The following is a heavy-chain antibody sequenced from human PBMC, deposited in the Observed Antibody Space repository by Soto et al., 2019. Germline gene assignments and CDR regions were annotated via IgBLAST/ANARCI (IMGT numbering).Heavy chain of an antibody. Sequence: ASLKVSCKASGFSFTGYYIHWLRQAPGQGLEWMGWINAHSGGTEYAQKFQGRVTLTRDTSIATAYLTLTSLTSDDTALYYCAKDLTRQLAYWLDPWGQGTQVTVSS. CDR3: AKDLTRQLAYWLDP. V-gene: IGHV1-2*02. CDR2: INAHSGGT. CDR1: GFSFTGYY. D-gene: IGHD6-6*01. J-gene: IGHJ5*02.